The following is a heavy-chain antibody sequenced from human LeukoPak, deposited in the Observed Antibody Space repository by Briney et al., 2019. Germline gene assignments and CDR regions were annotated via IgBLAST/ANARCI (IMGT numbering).Heavy chain of an antibody. CDR3: ACIGYSYGSANHY. Sequence: SETLSLTCTVSGGSISSYYWSWIRQPAGKGLEWIGRIYTSGSTNYNPSLKSRVTMSVDTSKNQFSLKLSSVTAADATVYYCACIGYSYGSANHYWGRGTLVTVSS. CDR1: GGSISSYY. J-gene: IGHJ4*02. CDR2: IYTSGST. D-gene: IGHD5-18*01. V-gene: IGHV4-4*07.